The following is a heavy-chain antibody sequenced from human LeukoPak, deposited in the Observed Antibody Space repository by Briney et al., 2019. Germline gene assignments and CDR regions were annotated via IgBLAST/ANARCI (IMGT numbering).Heavy chain of an antibody. D-gene: IGHD6-19*01. J-gene: IGHJ4*02. CDR1: GFTFSSYA. CDR2: IKQDGSEK. Sequence: GGSLRLSCAASGFTFSSYAMRWVRQAPGKGLEWVANIKQDGSEKYYVDSVKGRFTISRDNAKNSLYLQMNSLRAEDTAVYYCARDWAGLDYWGQGTLVTVSS. V-gene: IGHV3-7*01. CDR3: ARDWAGLDY.